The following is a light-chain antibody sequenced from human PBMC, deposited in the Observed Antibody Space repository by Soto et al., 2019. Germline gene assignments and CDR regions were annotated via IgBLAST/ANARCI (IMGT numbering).Light chain of an antibody. V-gene: IGKV3-11*01. CDR3: QQLTDWPPQWT. J-gene: IGKJ1*01. Sequence: EILLTQSPATLSLSPGERATLSCRASQSIRSYLDWYQQKPGQAPRLIIYDASRRAXGSPARFSGSGSGTDFTLTISSLEPEDFAVYYCQQLTDWPPQWTFGQGTKVDIK. CDR2: DAS. CDR1: QSIRSY.